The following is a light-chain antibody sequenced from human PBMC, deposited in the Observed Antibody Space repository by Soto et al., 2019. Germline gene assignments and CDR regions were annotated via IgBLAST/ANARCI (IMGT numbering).Light chain of an antibody. V-gene: IGKV3D-15*01. J-gene: IGKJ4*01. CDR1: QSGRDMY. CDR3: QQDNNWPPLT. CDR2: GVY. Sequence: TQSPGTLSLSPGDSATLSCRASQSGRDMYLAWYQQKPGQPPRLLIYGVYSRAYGIPDRFSGSGSGTEFTLTINSLQSEDFAVYYCQQDNNWPPLTCGGGTKVDIK.